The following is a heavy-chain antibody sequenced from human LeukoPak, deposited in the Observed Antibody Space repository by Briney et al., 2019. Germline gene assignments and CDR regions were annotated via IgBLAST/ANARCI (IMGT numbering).Heavy chain of an antibody. CDR2: INHSGST. J-gene: IGHJ5*02. V-gene: IGHV4-34*01. CDR1: GGSFSGYY. D-gene: IGHD6-6*01. CDR3: ARGSPRGSSSRFDP. Sequence: SETLSLTCAVYGGSFSGYYWSWIRQPPGKGLEWIGEINHSGSTNYNPSLKSRVTISVDTSKNQFSLKLSSVTAADTAVYYCARGSPRGSSSRFDPWGPGTLVTVSS.